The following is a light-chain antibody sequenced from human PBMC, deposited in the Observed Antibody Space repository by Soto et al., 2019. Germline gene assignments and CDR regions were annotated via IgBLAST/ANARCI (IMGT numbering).Light chain of an antibody. J-gene: IGKJ1*01. CDR3: QQRSNWPWT. Sequence: EIVLTQPPATLSLSPGDRAILSCRASQSVGSYLAWYQQRPGQAPRLLIYDESTRATGIPARFSGSGSGTDFTLTISSLEPEDFAVYFCQQRSNWPWTFGQGTTGDIK. V-gene: IGKV3-11*01. CDR2: DES. CDR1: QSVGSY.